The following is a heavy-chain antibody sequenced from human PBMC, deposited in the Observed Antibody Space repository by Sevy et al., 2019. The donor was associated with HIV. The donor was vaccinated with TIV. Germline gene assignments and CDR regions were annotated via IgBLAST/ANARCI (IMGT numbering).Heavy chain of an antibody. Sequence: GGSLRLSCAASGFTFSSYSMNWVRQAPGKGMEWVSYISSSSSTIYYADSVKGRFTISRDNAKNSLYLQMNSLRDEDTAVYYCASGLVVVAGYGMDVWGQRTTVTVSS. CDR3: ASGLVVVAGYGMDV. D-gene: IGHD2-15*01. J-gene: IGHJ6*02. V-gene: IGHV3-48*02. CDR2: ISSSSSTI. CDR1: GFTFSSYS.